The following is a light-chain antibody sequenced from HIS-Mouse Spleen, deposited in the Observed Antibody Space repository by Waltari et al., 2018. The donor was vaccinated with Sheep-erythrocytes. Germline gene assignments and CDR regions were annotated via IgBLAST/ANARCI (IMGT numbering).Light chain of an antibody. V-gene: IGLV2-11*01. J-gene: IGLJ2*01. Sequence: QSALIQPPSVSGSPGQSVTISCTGTSSDVGGYNYVSWYQQHPGKAPKLMIYDVSKRPSGVPDRFSGSKSGNTASLTISGLQAEDEADYYCCSYAGSYTVVFGGGTKLTVL. CDR3: CSYAGSYTVV. CDR1: SSDVGGYNY. CDR2: DVS.